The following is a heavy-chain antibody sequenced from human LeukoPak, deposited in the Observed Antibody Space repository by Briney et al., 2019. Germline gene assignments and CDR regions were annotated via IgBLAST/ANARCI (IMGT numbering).Heavy chain of an antibody. V-gene: IGHV4-61*02. Sequence: KPSETLSLTCTVSGVSINSGSYKWSWIRQPPGKGLEWIGRIYTSGSTNYNPSLKSRVTISVDTSKNQFSLKLSSVTAADTAVYYCARRERVDSSSSYYYYYYMDVWGKGTTVTVSS. CDR1: GVSINSGSYK. D-gene: IGHD6-6*01. J-gene: IGHJ6*03. CDR2: IYTSGST. CDR3: ARRERVDSSSSYYYYYYMDV.